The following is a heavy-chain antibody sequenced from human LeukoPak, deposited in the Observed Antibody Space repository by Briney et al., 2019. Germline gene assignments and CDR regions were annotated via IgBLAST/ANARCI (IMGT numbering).Heavy chain of an antibody. Sequence: PGGSLRLSCAASGFTFSSYEMNWVRQAPGKGLEWVSYISSSGSTIYYADSVKGRFTISRDNSKNTLYLQMNSLRAEDTAVYYCARDSPRIAARNPNFMDVWGQGTTVTVSS. CDR3: ARDSPRIAARNPNFMDV. D-gene: IGHD6-13*01. CDR1: GFTFSSYE. CDR2: ISSSGSTI. J-gene: IGHJ6*02. V-gene: IGHV3-48*03.